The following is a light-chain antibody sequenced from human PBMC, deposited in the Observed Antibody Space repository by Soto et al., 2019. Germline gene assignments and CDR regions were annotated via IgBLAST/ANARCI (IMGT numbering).Light chain of an antibody. Sequence: EIVLTQSPGTLSLSPGERATLSCRASQSVSSSYLAWYQQKPGQAPRLLIYDASNRATGIPARFSGSGSGTDFTLTISSLKPEDFAVYYCQQRINWPGLFGPGTKVDIK. J-gene: IGKJ3*01. V-gene: IGKV3D-20*02. CDR1: QSVSSSY. CDR2: DAS. CDR3: QQRINWPGL.